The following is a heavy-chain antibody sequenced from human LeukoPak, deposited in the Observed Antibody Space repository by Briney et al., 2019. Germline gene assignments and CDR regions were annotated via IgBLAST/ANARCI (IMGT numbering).Heavy chain of an antibody. Sequence: SETLSLTCSVSSGSVSDTSYYWSWIRQPPGKGLEWIGEINHSGSTNYNPSLKSRVTISVDTSKNQFSLKLSSVTAADTAVYYCARKPYCSGGSCYWGWDYWGQGTLVTVSS. CDR2: INHSGST. D-gene: IGHD2-15*01. J-gene: IGHJ4*02. CDR3: ARKPYCSGGSCYWGWDY. CDR1: SGSVSDTSYY. V-gene: IGHV4-34*01.